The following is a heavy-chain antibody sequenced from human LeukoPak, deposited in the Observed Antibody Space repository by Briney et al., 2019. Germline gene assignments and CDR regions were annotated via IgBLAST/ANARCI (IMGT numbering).Heavy chain of an antibody. D-gene: IGHD6-6*01. J-gene: IGHJ5*02. Sequence: ASVKVSCKASGGTFTSYAISWVRQAPGQGLEWMGWISAYNGNTNYAQKLQGRVTMTTDTSTSTAYMELRSLRSDDTAVYYCIRSGSSSSYLDPWGQGTLVTVSS. CDR2: ISAYNGNT. CDR3: IRSGSSSSYLDP. V-gene: IGHV1-18*01. CDR1: GGTFTSYA.